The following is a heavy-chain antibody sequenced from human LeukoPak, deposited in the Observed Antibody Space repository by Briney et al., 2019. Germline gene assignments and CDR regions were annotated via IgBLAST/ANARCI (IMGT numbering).Heavy chain of an antibody. V-gene: IGHV4-59*01. J-gene: IGHJ4*02. Sequence: SETLSLTCTVSGGSISSYYWSWIRQPPGKGLEWIGYIYYSGSTNFNPSLKSRITLSVDTSKNQFSLKLSSVTTADTAVYYCARVSAARNQPPDFDYWGQGTLVTVSS. CDR3: ARVSAARNQPPDFDY. D-gene: IGHD6-6*01. CDR1: GGSISSYY. CDR2: IYYSGST.